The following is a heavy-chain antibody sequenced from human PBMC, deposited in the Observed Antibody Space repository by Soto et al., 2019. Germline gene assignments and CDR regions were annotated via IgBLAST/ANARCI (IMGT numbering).Heavy chain of an antibody. J-gene: IGHJ4*02. V-gene: IGHV3-30*18. Sequence: GGSLRLSCAASGFTFSSYVMHWVRQAPGKGLEWVAVISYDGSNKYYADSVKGRFTISRDNSKNTLYLQMNSLRAEDTAVYYCAKASIVGATTGYFDYWGQGTLVTVSS. CDR1: GFTFSSYV. D-gene: IGHD1-26*01. CDR3: AKASIVGATTGYFDY. CDR2: ISYDGSNK.